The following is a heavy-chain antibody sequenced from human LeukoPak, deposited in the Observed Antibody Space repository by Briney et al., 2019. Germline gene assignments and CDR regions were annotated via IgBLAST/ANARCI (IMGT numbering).Heavy chain of an antibody. J-gene: IGHJ3*02. CDR3: ARKLGGAFDI. Sequence: SRSLSLTCAISGDSVSSNCAAWNWVRQSPSRGLESLGRTYYRSKWYNEYAVSVKSRIIINPDTSKNQFSLQLNSVTAEDTAVYYCARKLGGAFDIWGQGTMVTVSS. D-gene: IGHD1-26*01. CDR2: TYYRSKWYN. V-gene: IGHV6-1*01. CDR1: GDSVSSNCAA.